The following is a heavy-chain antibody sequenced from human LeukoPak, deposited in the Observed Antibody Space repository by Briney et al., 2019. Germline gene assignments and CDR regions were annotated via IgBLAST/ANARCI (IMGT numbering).Heavy chain of an antibody. D-gene: IGHD2-8*02. CDR3: AASLDLAVYGIDY. CDR2: ISGRGEST. V-gene: IGHV3-23*01. J-gene: IGHJ4*02. Sequence: PAGSLRLSCATSGFTFSSYAGSWVRQSLGKGLKWVSGISGRGESTYYEDSVKRRFTISKDNSRNTVYLQMNSLRAEDTAVYYCAASLDLAVYGIDYWGQGTLVTVSS. CDR1: GFTFSSYA.